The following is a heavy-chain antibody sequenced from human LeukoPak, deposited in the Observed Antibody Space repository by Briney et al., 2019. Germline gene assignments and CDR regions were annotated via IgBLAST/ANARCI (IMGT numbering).Heavy chain of an antibody. CDR1: GYSFTGHY. D-gene: IGHD3-22*01. Sequence: ASVKVSCKASGYSFTGHYIHWVRQAPGQRPEWVGWINPNSGDTTYAQNFQGWVTMTRDTSITTAYMELSRLRSDDTVVYYCARELGSSGYYGVDYWGQGTLVTVSS. V-gene: IGHV1-2*04. CDR2: INPNSGDT. J-gene: IGHJ4*02. CDR3: ARELGSSGYYGVDY.